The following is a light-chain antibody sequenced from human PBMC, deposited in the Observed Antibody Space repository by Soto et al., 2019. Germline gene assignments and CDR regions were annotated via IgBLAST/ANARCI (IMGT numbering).Light chain of an antibody. Sequence: DIVMTQSPDSLAVSLGERATINCKSSQSVLYSSNNKNYLGWYQHKPGQPPKLLIYWASTRESGVPDRFSGSGTGTAFTRTNSSRQAEDVAAYYCQQYFSSPYTFGQGTKLEIQ. J-gene: IGKJ2*01. CDR2: WAS. V-gene: IGKV4-1*01. CDR3: QQYFSSPYT. CDR1: QSVLYSSNNKNY.